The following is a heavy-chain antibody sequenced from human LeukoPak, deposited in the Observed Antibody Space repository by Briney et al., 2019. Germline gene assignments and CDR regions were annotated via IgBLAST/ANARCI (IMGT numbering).Heavy chain of an antibody. J-gene: IGHJ4*02. V-gene: IGHV3-74*01. CDR1: GSTLSGYW. CDR3: TRSLMD. CDR2: INFDGSDS. D-gene: IGHD3-16*01. Sequence: GGSLRLSCAASGSTLSGYWRHWLRQAPGKGLVWGSRINFDGSDSSYADSVKGRFIISRDNAKDTLYLQMNSLRAEDTAVYYCTRSLMDWGQGIRVTVFS.